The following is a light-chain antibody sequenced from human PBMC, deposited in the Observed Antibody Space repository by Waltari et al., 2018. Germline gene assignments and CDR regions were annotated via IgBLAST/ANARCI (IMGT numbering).Light chain of an antibody. Sequence: DIQMTQSPSTLSASVGDRVTITCRASQSISSWLAWYQQKPGKAPKVLIYKASSLETRVPSRFSGSGSGTEFTLTISSLQPDDFATYYCQQYNSYSLTFGGGTKVEIK. CDR3: QQYNSYSLT. CDR1: QSISSW. J-gene: IGKJ4*01. V-gene: IGKV1-5*03. CDR2: KAS.